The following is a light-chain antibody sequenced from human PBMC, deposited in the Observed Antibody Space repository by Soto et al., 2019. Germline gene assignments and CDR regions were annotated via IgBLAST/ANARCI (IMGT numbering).Light chain of an antibody. J-gene: IGLJ1*01. CDR3: CSYTTRTTYV. V-gene: IGLV2-18*02. CDR2: EVS. Sequence: QSALTQPASVSGSPGQSITVSCTGTSSDVGSYNRVSWYQQPPGTAPKLIIYEVSNRPLGVPDRFFGSKSGNTASLTISGLQAEDEAEYYCCSYTTRTTYVFGTGTKVTVL. CDR1: SSDVGSYNR.